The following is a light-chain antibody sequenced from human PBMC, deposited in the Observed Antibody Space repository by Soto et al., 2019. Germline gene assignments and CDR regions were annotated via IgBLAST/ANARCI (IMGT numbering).Light chain of an antibody. V-gene: IGKV1-5*03. CDR1: QSISSW. Sequence: DIQMTQSPSTLSASVGDRVTITCRASQSISSWLAWYQQKPGTAPKLLIYKASTLQSGVPSRFSGSGSGTEFTLTISSLQPDDFATSSCQQYSDNWTFGQGT. CDR2: KAS. CDR3: QQYSDNWT. J-gene: IGKJ1*01.